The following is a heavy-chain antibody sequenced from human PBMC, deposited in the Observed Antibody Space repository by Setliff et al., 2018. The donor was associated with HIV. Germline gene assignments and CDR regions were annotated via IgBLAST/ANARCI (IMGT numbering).Heavy chain of an antibody. Sequence: SETLSLTCAAYGGSFSGYYWSWIRQPPGKGLEWIGEINHSGSTNYNPSLKSRVTISVDTSKNQFSLKLSSVTAADTAVYYCARVPTNPDFYYYYMDVWGKGTTV. V-gene: IGHV4-34*01. J-gene: IGHJ6*03. CDR1: GGSFSGYY. CDR3: ARVPTNPDFYYYYMDV. CDR2: INHSGST.